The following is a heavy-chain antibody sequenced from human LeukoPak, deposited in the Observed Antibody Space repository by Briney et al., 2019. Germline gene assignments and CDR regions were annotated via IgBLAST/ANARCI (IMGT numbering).Heavy chain of an antibody. V-gene: IGHV3-30-3*01. CDR3: ASLYDYVWGSYLGGVNPFVY. D-gene: IGHD3-16*02. Sequence: GGSLRLSCAASGFTFSSYAMHWVRQAPGKGLEWVAVISYDGSNKYYADSVKGRFTISRDNSKNTLYLQMNSLRAEDTAVYYCASLYDYVWGSYLGGVNPFVYWGQGTLVTVSS. CDR2: ISYDGSNK. J-gene: IGHJ4*02. CDR1: GFTFSSYA.